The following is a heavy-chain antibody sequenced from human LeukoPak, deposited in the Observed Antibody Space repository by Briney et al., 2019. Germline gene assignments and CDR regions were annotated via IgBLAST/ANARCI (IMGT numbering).Heavy chain of an antibody. J-gene: IGHJ4*02. CDR1: GASISSDSYY. Sequence: PSETLSLTCTVSGASISSDSYYWNWIRQPAGKGLEWIGRIYTSGSTNYNPSLKSRVTISVDTSKNQFSLKLSSVTAADTAVYYCARFGAAAPPRAFDYWGQGTLVTVSS. V-gene: IGHV4-61*02. CDR3: ARFGAAAPPRAFDY. D-gene: IGHD2-2*01. CDR2: IYTSGST.